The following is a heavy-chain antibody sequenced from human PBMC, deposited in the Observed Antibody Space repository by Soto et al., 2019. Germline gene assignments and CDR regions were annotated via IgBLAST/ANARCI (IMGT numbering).Heavy chain of an antibody. CDR3: ARFSTLGKDYGVDV. Sequence: QVQLQESGPGLVKPSQTLSLTCSVSSGSISSSDYYWSLIRQPPGNVLEWIGYINYRGRTYYKPSLKSRVSISIDTSKNQFSLRLTSVTAADTAVYFCARFSTLGKDYGVDVWGKGTTVTVSS. V-gene: IGHV4-30-4*01. CDR1: SGSISSSDYY. CDR2: INYRGRT. D-gene: IGHD3-3*02. J-gene: IGHJ6*04.